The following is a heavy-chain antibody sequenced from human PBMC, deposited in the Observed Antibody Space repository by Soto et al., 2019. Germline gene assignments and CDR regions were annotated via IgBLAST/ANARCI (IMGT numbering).Heavy chain of an antibody. CDR2: ISGSGGST. Sequence: GGSLRLSCAASGFTFSSYAMSWVRQAPGKGLEWVSAISGSGGSTYYADSVKGRFTISRDNSKNTLYLQMNSLRAEDTAVYYCAKGHVVVPAAIAGDDAFDIWGQGKMVTVSS. D-gene: IGHD2-2*01. J-gene: IGHJ3*02. V-gene: IGHV3-23*01. CDR1: GFTFSSYA. CDR3: AKGHVVVPAAIAGDDAFDI.